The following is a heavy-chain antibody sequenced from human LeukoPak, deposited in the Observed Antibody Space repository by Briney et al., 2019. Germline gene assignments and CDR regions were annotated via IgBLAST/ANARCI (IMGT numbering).Heavy chain of an antibody. Sequence: PGGSLRLSCAASGFTFSSYSMNWVRQAPGKGLEWVSYISSSSSTIYYADSVKGRFTISRDNAKNSLHLQMNSLRDEDTAVYYCARVGGFWSGYYRGALDYWGQGTLVTVSS. J-gene: IGHJ4*02. V-gene: IGHV3-48*02. CDR2: ISSSSSTI. CDR1: GFTFSSYS. CDR3: ARVGGFWSGYYRGALDY. D-gene: IGHD3-3*01.